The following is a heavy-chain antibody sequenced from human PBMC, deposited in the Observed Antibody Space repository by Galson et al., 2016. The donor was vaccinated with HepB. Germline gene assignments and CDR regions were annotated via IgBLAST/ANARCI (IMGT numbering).Heavy chain of an antibody. CDR1: GDSVTSSHW. D-gene: IGHD2-21*01. Sequence: SETLSLTCAVSGDSVTSSHWWSWVRQPPGKGLEWIGEFYHIGRSNYNPALKTRVSISVDKSNNQFSLNLMSVTAADTAEYYCARESPLFPGAFDYWGQGTLVTVSS. CDR3: ARESPLFPGAFDY. J-gene: IGHJ4*02. CDR2: FYHIGRS. V-gene: IGHV4-4*02.